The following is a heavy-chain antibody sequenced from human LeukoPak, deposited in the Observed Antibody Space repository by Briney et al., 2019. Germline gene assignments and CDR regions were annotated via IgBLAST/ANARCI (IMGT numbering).Heavy chain of an antibody. V-gene: IGHV3-30-3*01. J-gene: IGHJ4*02. CDR1: GFTFSSYA. CDR2: ISYDGSNK. Sequence: GRSLRLSCAASGFTFSSYAMHWVRQAPGKGLEWVAVISYDGSNKYYADSVKGRFTISRDNSKNTLYLQMNSLRAEDTAVYYCAGTPPLVEATGEFDYWGQGTLVTVSS. D-gene: IGHD1-26*01. CDR3: AGTPPLVEATGEFDY.